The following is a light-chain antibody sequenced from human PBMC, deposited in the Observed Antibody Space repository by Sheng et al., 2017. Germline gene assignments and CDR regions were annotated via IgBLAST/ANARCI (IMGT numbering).Light chain of an antibody. CDR3: QQYYSTPIT. Sequence: DIVMTQSPGSLALSLGERATINCRSSQSILYSSNNKNYLAWYQQKPGQPPKLLIYWASTRESGVPDRFSGSGSGTDFTLTISSLQAEDVAVYYCQQYYSTPITFGQGTRLEIK. CDR2: WAS. CDR1: QSILYSSNNKNY. V-gene: IGKV4-1*01. J-gene: IGKJ5*01.